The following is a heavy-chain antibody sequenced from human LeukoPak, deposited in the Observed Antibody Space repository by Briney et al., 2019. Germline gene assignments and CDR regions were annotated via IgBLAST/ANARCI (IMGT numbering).Heavy chain of an antibody. J-gene: IGHJ5*02. D-gene: IGHD1-1*01. Sequence: PSETLSLTCTVSGGSISSSSHSWGWIRQPPGKGLEWTGTIYYTGRTYYNPSLESRLAISVDTSKNQFSLKLTSVTAADTAIYYCAQSLGSGNWIGNWFDPWGQGTLVTVSS. CDR2: IYYTGRT. V-gene: IGHV4-39*01. CDR1: GGSISSSSHS. CDR3: AQSLGSGNWIGNWFDP.